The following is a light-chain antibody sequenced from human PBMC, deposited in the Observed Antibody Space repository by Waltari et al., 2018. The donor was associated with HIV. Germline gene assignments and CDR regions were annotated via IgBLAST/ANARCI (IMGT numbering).Light chain of an antibody. CDR2: DVA. CDR3: SSYTSNSKWV. J-gene: IGLJ3*02. Sequence: QSALTQPASVSGTPGQSITIPCTGTSRDVGGYDYVSWYQQHPGKAPKLMIYDVANRPSGVSNRFSASKSGNTASLTISDLQAEDEADYYCSSYTSNSKWVFGGGTKLTVL. V-gene: IGLV2-14*03. CDR1: SRDVGGYDY.